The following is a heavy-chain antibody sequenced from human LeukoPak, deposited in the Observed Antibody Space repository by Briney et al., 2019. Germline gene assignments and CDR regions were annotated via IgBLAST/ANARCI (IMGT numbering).Heavy chain of an antibody. D-gene: IGHD3-10*01. CDR1: GGSFSGYY. V-gene: IGHV4-34*01. J-gene: IGHJ4*02. Sequence: SETLSPTCAVYGGSFSGYYWSWIRQPPGKGLEWIGEINHSGSTNYNPSLKSRVTISVDTSKNQFSLKLSSVTAADTAVYYCARRVLSGSGSYHFDYWGQGTLVTVSS. CDR3: ARRVLSGSGSYHFDY. CDR2: INHSGST.